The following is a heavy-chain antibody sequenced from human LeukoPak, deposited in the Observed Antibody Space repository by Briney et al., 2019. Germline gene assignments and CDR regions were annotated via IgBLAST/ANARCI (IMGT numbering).Heavy chain of an antibody. Sequence: GGSLRLSCAASGFTFSSYAMHWVRQAPGKGLEWVAVISYDGSNKYYAGSVKGRFTISRDNSKNTLYLQMNSLRAEDTAVYYCAREYSYYDSSGKSYDYWGQGTLVTVSS. CDR3: AREYSYYDSSGKSYDY. CDR2: ISYDGSNK. D-gene: IGHD3-22*01. CDR1: GFTFSSYA. J-gene: IGHJ4*02. V-gene: IGHV3-30-3*01.